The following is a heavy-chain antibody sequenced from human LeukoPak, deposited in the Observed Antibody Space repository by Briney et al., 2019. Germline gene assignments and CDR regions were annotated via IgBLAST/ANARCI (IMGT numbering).Heavy chain of an antibody. CDR3: ARESLYSGYGVGDY. D-gene: IGHD5-12*01. CDR2: ISSSSSTI. Sequence: GGSLRLSCAASGFTFSSYSMNWVRQAPGKGLEWVSYISSSSSTIYYADSVKGRLTISRDNAKNSLYLQMNSLRAEDTAVYYCARESLYSGYGVGDYWGQGTLVTVSS. CDR1: GFTFSSYS. V-gene: IGHV3-48*01. J-gene: IGHJ4*02.